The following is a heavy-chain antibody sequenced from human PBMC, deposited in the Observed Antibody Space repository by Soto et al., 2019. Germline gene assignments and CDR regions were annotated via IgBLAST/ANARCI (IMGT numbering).Heavy chain of an antibody. Sequence: QVQLVQSGAEVKRPESSMKVSCKPSGGTFNNYAINWVRQAPGQGLEWMGAIIPISGTTKYAQKFQGRVIINAEKSTSTVYMDLSSLRSEDTAVYYCARWGGLSCSGAVCFKKPFDYWGQGTLVTVSS. J-gene: IGHJ4*02. CDR3: ARWGGLSCSGAVCFKKPFDY. V-gene: IGHV1-69*06. CDR1: GGTFNNYA. CDR2: IIPISGTT. D-gene: IGHD2-8*02.